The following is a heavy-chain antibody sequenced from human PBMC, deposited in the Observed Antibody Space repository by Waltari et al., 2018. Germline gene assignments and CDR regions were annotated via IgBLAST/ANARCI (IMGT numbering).Heavy chain of an antibody. D-gene: IGHD4-17*01. Sequence: EVQLLESGGGVVQPGGSLSLSCAASGLTYSMHWMHCVRQAPGKGLVWVSRRNSNGSSTSYADSVKGRFTISKDNAKNSVYLQMNSLRAEDTAIYYCARGARRTTVTTGWWYFDLWGRGTLVTFSS. CDR3: ARGARRTTVTTGWWYFDL. V-gene: IGHV3-74*01. CDR2: RNSNGSST. J-gene: IGHJ2*01. CDR1: GLTYSMHW.